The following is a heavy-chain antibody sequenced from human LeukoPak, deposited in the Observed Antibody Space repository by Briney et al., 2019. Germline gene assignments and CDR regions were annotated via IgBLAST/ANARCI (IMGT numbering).Heavy chain of an antibody. CDR2: INHSGST. CDR1: GGSFSGYY. Sequence: SETLSLTCAVYGGSFSGYYWSWIRQPPGKGLEWIGEINHSGSTNYNPSLKSRVTISVDTSKNQFSLKLSSVTAADTAVYYCARHVDRWYSSSWYGPWEVDVWGQGTTVTVSS. J-gene: IGHJ6*02. V-gene: IGHV4-34*01. CDR3: ARHVDRWYSSSWYGPWEVDV. D-gene: IGHD6-13*01.